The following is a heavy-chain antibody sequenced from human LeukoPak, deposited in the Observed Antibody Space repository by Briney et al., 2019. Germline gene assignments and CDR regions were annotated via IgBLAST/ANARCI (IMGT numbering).Heavy chain of an antibody. D-gene: IGHD5-12*01. J-gene: IGHJ4*02. CDR3: ARSGGYDYYLTFDY. CDR1: GGSISSGGYY. CDR2: IYYSGST. Sequence: SETLSLTCTVSGGSISSGGYYWRWIRQHPGKGLEWIGYIYYSGSTYYNPSLKSRVTISVDTSKNQFSLKLSSVTAADTAVYYCARSGGYDYYLTFDYWGQGTLVTVSS. V-gene: IGHV4-31*03.